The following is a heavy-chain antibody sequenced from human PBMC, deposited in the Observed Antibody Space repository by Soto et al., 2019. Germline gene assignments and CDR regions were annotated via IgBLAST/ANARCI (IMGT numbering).Heavy chain of an antibody. CDR1: GFTFSSYA. CDR2: ISGSGGST. Sequence: WGSLRLSCAASGFTFSSYAMSWVRQAPGKGLEWVSAISGSGGSTYYADSVKGRFTISRDNSKNTLYLQMNSLRAEDTAVYYCAKDEMITFGGVIVPYPFDYWGQGTLVTVSS. D-gene: IGHD3-16*02. J-gene: IGHJ4*02. CDR3: AKDEMITFGGVIVPYPFDY. V-gene: IGHV3-23*01.